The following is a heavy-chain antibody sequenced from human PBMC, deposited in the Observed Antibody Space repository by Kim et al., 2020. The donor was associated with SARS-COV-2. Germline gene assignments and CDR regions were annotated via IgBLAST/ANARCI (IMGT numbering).Heavy chain of an antibody. D-gene: IGHD4-17*01. CDR1: GVSISSYY. CDR3: ARGKRLTTVTDVDY. J-gene: IGHJ4*02. CDR2: IYYSGST. Sequence: SETLSLTCTVSGVSISSYYWIWIRQPPGKGQEWIGYIYYSGSTNYNPSLKSRVTISVDTSKNQFSLKLRSVTAADTAVYYCARGKRLTTVTDVDYWGQGTLVTVSS. V-gene: IGHV4-59*01.